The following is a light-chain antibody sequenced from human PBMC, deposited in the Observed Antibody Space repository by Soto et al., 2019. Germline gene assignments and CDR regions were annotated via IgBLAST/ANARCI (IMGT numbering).Light chain of an antibody. V-gene: IGKV1-5*03. J-gene: IGKJ1*01. Sequence: DIPLAYYSWTLSSSLVERNPLPFRASQSISSWLAWYQQKPGKAPKLLIYKASSLEGGVPSRFSGSGSGTEFTLTISSLQTDDYATYYCQQYHSFWTFGQGTKVDIK. CDR1: QSISSW. CDR2: KAS. CDR3: QQYHSFWT.